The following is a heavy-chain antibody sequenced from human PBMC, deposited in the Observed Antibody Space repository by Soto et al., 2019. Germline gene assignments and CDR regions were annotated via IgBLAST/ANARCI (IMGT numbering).Heavy chain of an antibody. V-gene: IGHV3-7*03. Sequence: EVQLVESGGGLVQPGGSLRLSCAASGFTFTDYWMTWVRQAPGKGLECVANIKQDGSKQYYVDSGKGRVTISRDNAKNSLYLQMNSLRAEDTGVYYCVRSQLVLDYWAQGTLVTVSS. CDR3: VRSQLVLDY. J-gene: IGHJ4*02. CDR2: IKQDGSKQ. D-gene: IGHD6-6*01. CDR1: GFTFTDYW.